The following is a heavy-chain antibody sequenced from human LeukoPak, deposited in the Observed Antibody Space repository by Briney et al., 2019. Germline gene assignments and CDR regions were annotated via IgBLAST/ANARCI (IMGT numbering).Heavy chain of an antibody. Sequence: KTSETLSHACTVPGGSLTQEHWYAMRQPPGKGLEWIGCIYYSGRTYYNPSLKSRITISVDMSKMQFSLRLTSVTAADTAVYYCARKNNFEIWGQGALVTVSS. CDR1: GGSLTQEH. CDR2: IYYSGRT. J-gene: IGHJ3*02. CDR3: ARKNNFEI. D-gene: IGHD2/OR15-2a*01. V-gene: IGHV4-59*01.